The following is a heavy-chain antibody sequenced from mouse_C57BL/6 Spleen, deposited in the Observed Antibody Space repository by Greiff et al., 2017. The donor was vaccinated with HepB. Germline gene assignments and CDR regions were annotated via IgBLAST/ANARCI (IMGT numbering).Heavy chain of an antibody. J-gene: IGHJ1*03. V-gene: IGHV3-6*01. CDR2: ISYDGSN. CDR3: ARERDYYGSSWYFDV. CDR1: GYSITSGYY. Sequence: EVQLQQSGPGLVKPSQSLSLTCSVTGYSITSGYYWNWVRQFPGNKLEWMGYISYDGSNNYNPSLKNRISITRDTSKNQFFLKLNSVTTEDTATYYCARERDYYGSSWYFDVWGTGTTVTVSS. D-gene: IGHD1-1*01.